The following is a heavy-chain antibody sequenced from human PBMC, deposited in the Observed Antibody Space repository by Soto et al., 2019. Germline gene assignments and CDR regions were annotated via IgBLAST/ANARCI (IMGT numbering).Heavy chain of an antibody. CDR1: GGPCSSYA. D-gene: IGHD6-13*01. Sequence: GGLLRLSCSAAGGPCSSYAISWVRQAPGKGLEWVSGISGSGGGTYYEDSVKGRFPISRDNSKNTLYLQMNSLRAEDTAVYYCAKCKGSSWYSAFDISGQPQILTVS. CDR3: AKCKGSSWYSAFDI. CDR2: ISGSGGGT. J-gene: IGHJ3*02. V-gene: IGHV3-23*01.